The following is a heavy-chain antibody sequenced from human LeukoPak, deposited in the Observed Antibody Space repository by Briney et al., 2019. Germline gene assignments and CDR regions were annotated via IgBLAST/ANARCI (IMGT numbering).Heavy chain of an antibody. CDR2: INQDGSEK. Sequence: GGSLRLSCVVSGFTFSNYWMSWVRQAPGKGLEWVANINQDGSEKYYADSVKGRFTISRDNSKNTLYLQMNSLRAEDTAVYYCARDLGYGDYLTCNYWGQGTLVTVSS. V-gene: IGHV3-7*01. CDR3: ARDLGYGDYLTCNY. J-gene: IGHJ4*02. D-gene: IGHD4-17*01. CDR1: GFTFSNYW.